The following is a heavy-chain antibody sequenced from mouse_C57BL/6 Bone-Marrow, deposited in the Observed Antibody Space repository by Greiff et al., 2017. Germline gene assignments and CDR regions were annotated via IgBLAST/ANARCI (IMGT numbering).Heavy chain of an antibody. CDR3: ASRGYYDSSPDWFAY. CDR1: GYTFTSYW. J-gene: IGHJ3*01. CDR2: IDPSDSYT. V-gene: IGHV1-69*01. Sequence: QVQLQQPGAELVMPGASVKLSCKASGYTFTSYWMHWVKQRPGQGLEWIGEIDPSDSYTNYNQKFKGKSTLTVDKSSITAYMQLSSLTSEDSAVLYCASRGYYDSSPDWFAYWGQGTLVTVSA. D-gene: IGHD1-1*01.